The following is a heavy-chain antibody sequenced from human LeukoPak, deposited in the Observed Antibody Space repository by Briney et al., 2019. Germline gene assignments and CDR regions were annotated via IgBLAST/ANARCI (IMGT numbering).Heavy chain of an antibody. D-gene: IGHD2-15*01. V-gene: IGHV3-21*01. CDR2: ISSSSSYI. Sequence: GGSLRLSCAASGFTFSSYGMHWVRQAPGRGLEWVSSISSSSSYIYYADSVKGRFTISRDNAKNSLYLQMNSLRAEDTAVYYCARDLVVVVAATHDYWGQGTLVTVSS. J-gene: IGHJ4*02. CDR1: GFTFSSYG. CDR3: ARDLVVVVAATHDY.